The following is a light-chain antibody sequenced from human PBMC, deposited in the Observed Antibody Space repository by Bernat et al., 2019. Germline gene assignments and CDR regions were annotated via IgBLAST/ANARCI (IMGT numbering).Light chain of an antibody. Sequence: SSELTQDPAVSVALGQTVRITCQGDSLRSYYASWYQQKPGQAPVRVIYGKNNRPSGIPDRFSGSSSGNTASLTITGAQAEDEADYSCNSWDSSGNHPVFGGGTKLTVL. V-gene: IGLV3-19*02. CDR1: SLRSYY. CDR2: GKN. J-gene: IGLJ2*01. CDR3: NSWDSSGNHPV.